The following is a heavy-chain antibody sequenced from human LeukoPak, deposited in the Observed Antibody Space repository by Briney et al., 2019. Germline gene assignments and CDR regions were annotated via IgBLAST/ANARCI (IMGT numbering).Heavy chain of an antibody. CDR3: ARDSDSSGLSFDY. CDR2: IYYSGTT. CDR1: GGSISSYY. Sequence: SETLSLTCTVSGGSISSYYWSWIRQPRGKGLEWIGYIYYSGTTTYNPSLKSRVTISVDTSKNQFSLKLSSVTAADTAVYYCARDSDSSGLSFDYWGQGTLVTVSS. J-gene: IGHJ4*02. V-gene: IGHV4-59*12. D-gene: IGHD3-22*01.